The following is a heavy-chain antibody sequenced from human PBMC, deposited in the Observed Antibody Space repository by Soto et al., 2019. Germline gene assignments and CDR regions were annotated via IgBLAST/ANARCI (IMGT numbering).Heavy chain of an antibody. D-gene: IGHD2-15*01. J-gene: IGHJ6*02. V-gene: IGHV3-48*02. CDR3: AREEEVVAATNYYYGMDV. CDR2: ISSSSSTI. CDR1: GFTFSSYS. Sequence: PGGSLRLSCAASGFTFSSYSMNWVRQAPGKGLEWVSYISSSSSTIYYADSVKGRFTISRDNAKNSLYLQMNSLRDEDTAVYYCAREEEVVAATNYYYGMDVWGQGTTVTVSS.